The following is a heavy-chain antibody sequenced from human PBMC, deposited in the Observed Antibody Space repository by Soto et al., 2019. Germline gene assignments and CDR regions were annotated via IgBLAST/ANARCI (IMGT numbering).Heavy chain of an antibody. D-gene: IGHD5-18*01. V-gene: IGHV4-31*03. J-gene: IGHJ4*02. CDR3: CGGYSYGSDDY. CDR2: IYYCGST. Sequence: QVQLQESGPGLVKPSQTLSLTCTVSGGSISSGGYYWSWIRQHPGKGREWIGYIYYCGSTYYKPSLNSXXTXAXGTSKNQFSLKLSSVTAADTAVYYCCGGYSYGSDDYWGQGTLVTVSS. CDR1: GGSISSGGYY.